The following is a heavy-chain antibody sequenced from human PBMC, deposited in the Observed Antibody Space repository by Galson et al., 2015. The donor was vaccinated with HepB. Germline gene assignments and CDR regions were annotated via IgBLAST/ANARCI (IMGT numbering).Heavy chain of an antibody. J-gene: IGHJ5*02. Sequence: SLRLSCAASGFTFSSYSMNWVRQAPGKGLEWVSYITSSSTTIYYADSAKGRFTISRDNAKNSLYLQMNSLRDEDTAVYYCARGGFCSGGSCSDNWIDPWGRGTLVTVSS. CDR1: GFTFSSYS. D-gene: IGHD2-15*01. V-gene: IGHV3-48*02. CDR2: ITSSSTTI. CDR3: ARGGFCSGGSCSDNWIDP.